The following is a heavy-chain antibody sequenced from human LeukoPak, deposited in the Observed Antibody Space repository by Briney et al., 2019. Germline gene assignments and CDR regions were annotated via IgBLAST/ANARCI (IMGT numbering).Heavy chain of an antibody. Sequence: GGSLRLSCAASGFTFSSYGMHWVRQAPGKGLEWVAVISYDGSNKYYADSVKGRFTISRDNSKNTLYLQMNSLRAEDTAVYYCARAWPVEMATIDFDYWGQGTLVTVSS. D-gene: IGHD5-24*01. CDR2: ISYDGSNK. V-gene: IGHV3-30*19. CDR3: ARAWPVEMATIDFDY. CDR1: GFTFSSYG. J-gene: IGHJ4*02.